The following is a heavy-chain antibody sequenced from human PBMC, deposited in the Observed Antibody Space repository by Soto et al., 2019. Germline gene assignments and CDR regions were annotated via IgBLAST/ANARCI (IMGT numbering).Heavy chain of an antibody. CDR3: ARGITIFGVVIGAFDY. CDR1: GFTVSSNY. V-gene: IGHV3-53*01. J-gene: IGHJ4*02. Sequence: GGSLRLSCAASGFTVSSNYMSWVRQSPGKGLEWVSVIYSGGGTYYADSVKGRFTISRDNSKNTLYLQMNSLRAEDTAVYYCARGITIFGVVIGAFDYWGQGTLVTVSS. D-gene: IGHD3-3*01. CDR2: IYSGGGT.